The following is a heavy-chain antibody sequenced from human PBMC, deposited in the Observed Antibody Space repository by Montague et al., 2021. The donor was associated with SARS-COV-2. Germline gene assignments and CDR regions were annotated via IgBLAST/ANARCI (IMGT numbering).Heavy chain of an antibody. CDR2: ISYSGST. V-gene: IGHV4-59*01. Sequence: SETLSLTCTVSGGSISSYYWSWIRQPPGRGLQWIGYISYSGSTNYNPSLKRRVTITVYTSKNHFTLRLNFVTAADTAVYYYSNFQRTQLLIGNIYYGLDVWGQGTTVTVSS. D-gene: IGHD2-2*01. CDR1: GGSISSYY. CDR3: SNFQRTQLLIGNIYYGLDV. J-gene: IGHJ6*02.